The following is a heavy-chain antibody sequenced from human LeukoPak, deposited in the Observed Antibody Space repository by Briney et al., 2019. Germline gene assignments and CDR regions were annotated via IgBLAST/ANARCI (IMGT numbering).Heavy chain of an antibody. J-gene: IGHJ6*02. Sequence: ASVKVSCKASGYTFTSYDINWVRQATGQGLEWMGWMNPNSGNTGYAQKFQGRVTMTRNTSISTAYMELSSLGSEDTAVYYCARGTPIDYYYYGMDVWGQGTTVTVSS. CDR2: MNPNSGNT. V-gene: IGHV1-8*01. CDR3: ARGTPIDYYYYGMDV. CDR1: GYTFTSYD.